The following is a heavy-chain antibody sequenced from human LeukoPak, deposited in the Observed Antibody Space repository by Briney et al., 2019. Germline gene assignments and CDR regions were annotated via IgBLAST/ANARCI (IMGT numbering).Heavy chain of an antibody. D-gene: IGHD4-17*01. Sequence: GGSLRLSCAVSGVTVSSNHMSWVRQAPGKGLEWVANIKPDGSAQYYVDSVKGRFIISRDNAKNSVYLQMNSLRAEDTAVYYCARDYGDSYWGQGALVTVSS. CDR3: ARDYGDSY. J-gene: IGHJ4*02. CDR1: GVTVSSNH. V-gene: IGHV3-7*04. CDR2: IKPDGSAQ.